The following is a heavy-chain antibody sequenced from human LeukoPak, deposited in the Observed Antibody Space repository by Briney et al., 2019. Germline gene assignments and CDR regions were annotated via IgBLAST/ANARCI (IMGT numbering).Heavy chain of an antibody. CDR2: IERGGKT. D-gene: IGHD3-22*01. CDR3: AREDYYDSRTYPSRGFDY. J-gene: IGHJ4*02. CDR1: GFTVSTNY. Sequence: PGGSLRLSCAAPGFTVSTNYMSWVRQAPGKGLEWVSVIERGGKTSYADSVKGRFSISRDNARNSLFLLMNSLRAEDTAIYYCAREDYYDSRTYPSRGFDYWGQGTLVTVSS. V-gene: IGHV3-53*01.